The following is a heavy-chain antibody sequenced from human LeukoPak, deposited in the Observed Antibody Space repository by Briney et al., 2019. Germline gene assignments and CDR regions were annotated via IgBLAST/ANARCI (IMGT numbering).Heavy chain of an antibody. CDR2: ISGSGGGT. CDR3: AKDHSSSGSLFDY. V-gene: IGHV3-23*01. Sequence: GGSLRLSCAASGFTFSSYAMSWVRQAPGKGLEWVSAISGSGGGTYYADSVKGRFTISRDNSKNTLYLQMNSLRAEDTAVYYCAKDHSSSGSLFDYWGQGTLVTVSS. J-gene: IGHJ4*02. CDR1: GFTFSSYA. D-gene: IGHD3-22*01.